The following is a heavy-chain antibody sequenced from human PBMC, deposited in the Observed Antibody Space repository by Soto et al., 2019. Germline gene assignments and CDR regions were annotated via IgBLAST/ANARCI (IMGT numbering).Heavy chain of an antibody. CDR1: GDNVSSNSSA. Sequence: SQTLSLTCAISGDNVSSNSSAWNWIRQSPSRGLEWLGRAYYRSRWYNDYGGSVKGRITINPDTSKNQFSLQLNSVTPEDTAVYYCASWRSGLYGLDVWGQVTTVTVAS. V-gene: IGHV6-1*01. D-gene: IGHD3-3*01. CDR2: AYYRSRWYN. J-gene: IGHJ6*02. CDR3: ASWRSGLYGLDV.